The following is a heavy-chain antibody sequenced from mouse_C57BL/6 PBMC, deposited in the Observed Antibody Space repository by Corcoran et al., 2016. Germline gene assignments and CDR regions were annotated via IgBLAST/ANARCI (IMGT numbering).Heavy chain of an antibody. J-gene: IGHJ3*01. CDR3: ARKSIYYYGSSSAWFAY. CDR2: IYPRDGST. Sequence: QVQLQQSGPELVKPGASVKLSCKASGYTFTSYDINWVKQRPGQGLEWIGWIYPRDGSTKYNEKFKGKATLTVDTSSSTAYMELHSLTSEESAVYFCARKSIYYYGSSSAWFAYWGQGTLVTVSA. D-gene: IGHD1-1*01. CDR1: GYTFTSYD. V-gene: IGHV1-85*01.